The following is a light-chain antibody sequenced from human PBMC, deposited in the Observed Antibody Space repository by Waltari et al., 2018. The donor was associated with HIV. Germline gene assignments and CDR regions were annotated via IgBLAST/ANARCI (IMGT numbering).Light chain of an antibody. Sequence: QSALTQPASVSGSPGQSITISCTGTSSDVGSYHLVSWYPQHPSKAPKRMIYEVSKRPSGVSNRFSCSKSGNTAYRTISGLQAEDEADYYCCSYAGSSTPFGGGTKLTVL. J-gene: IGLJ3*02. V-gene: IGLV2-23*02. CDR3: CSYAGSSTP. CDR1: SSDVGSYHL. CDR2: EVS.